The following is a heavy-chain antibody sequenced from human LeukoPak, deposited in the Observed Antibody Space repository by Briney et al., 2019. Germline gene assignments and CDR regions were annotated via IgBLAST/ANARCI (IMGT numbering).Heavy chain of an antibody. Sequence: SETLSLTCTVSGGSISSYYWSWIRQPPGKGLEWIGYIYYSGSTNYNPSLKSRVTISVDTSKNQFSLKLSSVTAADTAVYYCARGTPYYDFWSGYLYGMDVWGQGTTVTVSS. D-gene: IGHD3-3*01. V-gene: IGHV4-59*12. CDR2: IYYSGST. CDR1: GGSISSYY. J-gene: IGHJ6*02. CDR3: ARGTPYYDFWSGYLYGMDV.